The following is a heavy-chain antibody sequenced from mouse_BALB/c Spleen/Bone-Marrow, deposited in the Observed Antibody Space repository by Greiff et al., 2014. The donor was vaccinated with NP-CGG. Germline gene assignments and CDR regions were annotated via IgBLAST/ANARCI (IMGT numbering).Heavy chain of an antibody. J-gene: IGHJ2*01. Sequence: VQLQQSWAELAKPGASVKMSCKASGYTFTNYWMHWVKQRPGQGLEWIGYINPSTGYTEYNQKYKDKATLTADKSSSTAYMQLSSLTSEDSAVYYCARIYYYGRDYWGQGTTLTVSS. CDR1: GYTFTNYW. CDR3: ARIYYYGRDY. D-gene: IGHD1-1*01. V-gene: IGHV1-7*01. CDR2: INPSTGYT.